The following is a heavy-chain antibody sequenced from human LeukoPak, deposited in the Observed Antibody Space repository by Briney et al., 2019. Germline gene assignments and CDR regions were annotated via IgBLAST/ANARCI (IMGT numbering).Heavy chain of an antibody. J-gene: IGHJ4*02. CDR1: GFTFRGYW. CDR2: IKSDGSST. V-gene: IGHV3-74*01. D-gene: IGHD2-15*01. Sequence: GGSLRLSCAASGFTFRGYWMHWVRQAPGKGLVWVSPIKSDGSSTTYADSVKGRFTISRDNGKHSLYLQLNSLRAEDTAVYYCARDRGYCPDYCGQGTLVTVSS. CDR3: ARDRGYCPDY.